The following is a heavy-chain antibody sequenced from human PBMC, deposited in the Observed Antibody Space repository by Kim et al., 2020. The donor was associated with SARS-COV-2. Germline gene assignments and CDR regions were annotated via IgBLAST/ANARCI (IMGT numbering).Heavy chain of an antibody. CDR2: IYYSGST. D-gene: IGHD3-10*01. J-gene: IGHJ6*02. V-gene: IGHV4-59*01. Sequence: SETLSLTCTVSGGSISNYYCSWIRQSPGKGLEWIGYIYYSGSTNYNPSLQSRVTISVDMSKNQFSLKLSSVTAADTAVYYCARDYYGSTYYGMDVWGQGTTVTVSS. CDR3: ARDYYGSTYYGMDV. CDR1: GGSISNYY.